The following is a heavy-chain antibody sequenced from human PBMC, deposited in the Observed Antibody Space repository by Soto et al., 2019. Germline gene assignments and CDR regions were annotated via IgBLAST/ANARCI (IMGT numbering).Heavy chain of an antibody. V-gene: IGHV3-23*01. J-gene: IGHJ6*02. CDR2: LDGAGGST. D-gene: IGHD3-10*01. Sequence: EGSLRLSCLASGFTFSDFAMTWVRHVPGRGLEWVASLDGAGGSTYYAESVRGRFSISRDNSQNTLFLQMKRLTVDDTAIYYCAAPRDEYGSGVSWFTYGMDIWGQGTTATVSS. CDR1: GFTFSDFA. CDR3: AAPRDEYGSGVSWFTYGMDI.